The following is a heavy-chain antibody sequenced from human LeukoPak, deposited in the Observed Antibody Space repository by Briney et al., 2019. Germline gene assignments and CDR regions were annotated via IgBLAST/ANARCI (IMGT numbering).Heavy chain of an antibody. J-gene: IGHJ4*02. Sequence: SETLSLTCTVSGGSISSGPYYWGWIRQPPGKGLEWIGNIYYGENTYYNPSLKSRVTMSVDTSKNQFSLKLSSVTAADTAVYYCARHRSGWLQSSFDYWGQGTLVTVSS. CDR1: GGSISSGPYY. V-gene: IGHV4-39*01. D-gene: IGHD5-24*01. CDR3: ARHRSGWLQSSFDY. CDR2: IYYGENT.